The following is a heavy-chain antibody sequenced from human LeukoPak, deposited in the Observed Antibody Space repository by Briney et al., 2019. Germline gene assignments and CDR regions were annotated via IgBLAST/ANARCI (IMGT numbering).Heavy chain of an antibody. J-gene: IGHJ4*02. V-gene: IGHV3-30-3*01. CDR3: ARDIVDTARPRFDY. Sequence: PGGSLRLSCAASGFTFSSYAMHWVRQAPGKGLEWVAVISYDGSNKYYADSVKGRFTISRDNSKNTLYLQMNSLRAEDTAVYYCARDIVDTARPRFDYWGQGTLVTVSS. CDR2: ISYDGSNK. D-gene: IGHD5-18*01. CDR1: GFTFSSYA.